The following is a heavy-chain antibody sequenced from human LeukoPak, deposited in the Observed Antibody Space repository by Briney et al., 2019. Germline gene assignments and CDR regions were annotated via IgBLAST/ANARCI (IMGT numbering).Heavy chain of an antibody. CDR2: IKSKTDGGTT. CDR3: TTPLVVVAATAFYY. D-gene: IGHD2-15*01. J-gene: IGHJ4*02. Sequence: PGGSLRLSYAASGFTFSNAWMSWVRQAPGKGLEWVGRIKSKTDGGTTDYAAPVKGRFTISRDDSKNTLYLQMNSLKTEDTAVYYCTTPLVVVAATAFYYWGQGTLVTVSS. V-gene: IGHV3-15*01. CDR1: GFTFSNAW.